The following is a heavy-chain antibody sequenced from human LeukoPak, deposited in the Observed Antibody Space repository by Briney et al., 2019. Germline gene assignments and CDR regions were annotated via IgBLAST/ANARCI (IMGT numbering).Heavy chain of an antibody. Sequence: SETLSLTCTVSGYSISSGYYWGWIRQPPGKGLEWIGSIYHSGSTYYNPSLKSRVTISVDTSKNQFSLKLSSVTAADTAVYYCTRVNPSSDSYYDAFDIWGQGTLVTVSS. J-gene: IGHJ3*02. V-gene: IGHV4-38-2*02. D-gene: IGHD1-26*01. CDR3: TRVNPSSDSYYDAFDI. CDR2: IYHSGST. CDR1: GYSISSGYY.